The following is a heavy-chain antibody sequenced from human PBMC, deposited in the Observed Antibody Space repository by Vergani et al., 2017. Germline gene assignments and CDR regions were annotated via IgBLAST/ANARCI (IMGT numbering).Heavy chain of an antibody. Sequence: QVQLQQWGAGLLKPSETLSLTCAVYGRSFSGYYWSWIRQPPGKGLEWIGEINHSGSTNYNPSLKSRVTISVDTSKNQFSLKLSSVTAADTAVYYCARVDHYCSSTSCYYMDVWGKGTTVTVSS. V-gene: IGHV4-34*01. D-gene: IGHD2-2*01. J-gene: IGHJ6*03. CDR1: GRSFSGYY. CDR3: ARVDHYCSSTSCYYMDV. CDR2: INHSGST.